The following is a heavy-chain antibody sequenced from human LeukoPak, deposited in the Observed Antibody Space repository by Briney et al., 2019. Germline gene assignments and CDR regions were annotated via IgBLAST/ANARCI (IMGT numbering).Heavy chain of an antibody. CDR1: GFTFRTYW. V-gene: IGHV3-74*01. J-gene: IGHJ4*02. D-gene: IGHD3-22*01. CDR3: ARRYHYDSSGYQFDY. Sequence: QPGGSLRLSCAASGFTFRTYWMHWVRQAPGKGLVWVSRIYAEGTTTTYADSVKGRFTISRDYAKNTLSLQMNSLRAEDTAVYYCARRYHYDSSGYQFDYWGQGTLVTVSS. CDR2: IYAEGTTT.